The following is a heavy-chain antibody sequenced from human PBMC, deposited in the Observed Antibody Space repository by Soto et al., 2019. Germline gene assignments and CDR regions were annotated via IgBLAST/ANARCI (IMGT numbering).Heavy chain of an antibody. Sequence: VQLVESGGGLVKPGGSLRLSCAASGFNFPGYSMNWVRQAPGKGLEWVASINSGSHFIYYADSVRGRFTISRDNARDSLLLQMNSLRAGDTGVYFCARDQSQGQMLFPYFAYWGQGTLVTVSS. D-gene: IGHD3-10*01. J-gene: IGHJ4*02. CDR1: GFNFPGYS. CDR2: INSGSHFI. V-gene: IGHV3-21*04. CDR3: ARDQSQGQMLFPYFAY.